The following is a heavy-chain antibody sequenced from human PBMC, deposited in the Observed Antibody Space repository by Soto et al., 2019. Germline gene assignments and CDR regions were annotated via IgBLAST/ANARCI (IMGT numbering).Heavy chain of an antibody. CDR1: GYTFSSYG. V-gene: IGHV1-18*01. CDR2: ISAYNGNT. CDR3: ARFNSSGCYDY. Sequence: ASVKVSCKASGYTFSSYGISWVRQAPGQGLEWMGWISAYNGNTKYAQKLQGRVTMTTDTSTSTAYMELRSLRSDDTAVYYCARFNSSGCYDYWGQGTLVTVSS. J-gene: IGHJ4*02. D-gene: IGHD6-19*01.